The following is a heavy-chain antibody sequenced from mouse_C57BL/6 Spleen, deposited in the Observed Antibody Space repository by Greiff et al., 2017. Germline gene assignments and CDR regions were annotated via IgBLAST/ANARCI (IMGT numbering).Heavy chain of an antibody. Sequence: EVMLVESGGDLVKPGGSLKLSCAASGFTFSSYGMSWVRQTPDKRLEWVATISSGGSYTYYPDSVKGRFTISRDNAKNTLYLQMSSLKSEDTAMYYCARHPYDYDASYWYFDVWGTGTTVTVSS. J-gene: IGHJ1*03. CDR3: ARHPYDYDASYWYFDV. CDR2: ISSGGSYT. D-gene: IGHD2-4*01. CDR1: GFTFSSYG. V-gene: IGHV5-6*01.